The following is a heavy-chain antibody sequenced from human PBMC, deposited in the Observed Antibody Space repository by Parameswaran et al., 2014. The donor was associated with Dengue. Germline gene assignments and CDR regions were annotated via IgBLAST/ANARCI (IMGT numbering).Heavy chain of an antibody. CDR3: ARDHRFSSGSCYSDY. Sequence: WIRQPQEGLVWVSRINSDGSSTSYADSVKGRFTISRDNAKNTLYLQMNSLRAEDTAVYYCARDHRFSSGSCYSDYWGQGTLVTVSS. J-gene: IGHJ4*02. V-gene: IGHV3-74*01. CDR2: INSDGSST. D-gene: IGHD2-15*01.